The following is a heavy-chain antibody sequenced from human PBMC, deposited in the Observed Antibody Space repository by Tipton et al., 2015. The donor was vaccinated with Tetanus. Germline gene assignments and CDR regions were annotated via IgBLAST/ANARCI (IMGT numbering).Heavy chain of an antibody. Sequence: RSLRLSCAASGFTFSDYGMHWVRQAPGKGLEWVAVLSFDGTNEDYADSVKGRFTISRDNSKNTLFLKMNSLRPEDAAVYYCAKSGAQLWSPSHYYYYGLDVWGQGTTVSVSS. J-gene: IGHJ6*02. V-gene: IGHV3-30*18. CDR1: GFTFSDYG. CDR2: LSFDGTNE. D-gene: IGHD5-18*01. CDR3: AKSGAQLWSPSHYYYYGLDV.